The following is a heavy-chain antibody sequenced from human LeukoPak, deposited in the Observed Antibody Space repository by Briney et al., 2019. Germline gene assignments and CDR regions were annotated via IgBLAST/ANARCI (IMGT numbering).Heavy chain of an antibody. CDR3: AKVEQRLGVQSYYMDV. J-gene: IGHJ6*03. CDR2: ISYDATVK. D-gene: IGHD6-25*01. CDR1: GFTFNNYA. V-gene: IGHV3-30*18. Sequence: PGRSLRLSCAASGFTFNNYAMHWVRQAPGKGLEWVAVISYDATVKHYADSVKGRFIISRDNSKNTLFVQMNSLGVEDTAVYYCAKVEQRLGVQSYYMDVWGKGTTVTVSS.